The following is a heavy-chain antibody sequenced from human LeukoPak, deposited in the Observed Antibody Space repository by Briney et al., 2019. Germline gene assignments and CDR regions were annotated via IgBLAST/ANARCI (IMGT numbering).Heavy chain of an antibody. CDR1: GGSISSYY. D-gene: IGHD1-1*01. CDR2: IYTSGST. V-gene: IGHV4-4*07. Sequence: SETLSLTCTVSGGSISSYYWSWIRQPAGKGLEWIGRIYTSGSTNYSPSLKSRVTTSVDTSKNQFSLKLSSVTAADTAVYYCARGGFPWTGGYFQHWGQGTLVTVSS. CDR3: ARGGFPWTGGYFQH. J-gene: IGHJ1*01.